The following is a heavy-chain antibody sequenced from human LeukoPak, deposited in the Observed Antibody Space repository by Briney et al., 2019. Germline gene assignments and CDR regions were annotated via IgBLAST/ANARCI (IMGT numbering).Heavy chain of an antibody. CDR2: INPSGGST. Sequence: GASVKVSCKASGYTFTSYYMHWVRQAPGQGLEWMGIINPSGGSTSYAQKFQGRVTMTTDTSTSTAYMELTGLTSDDTAVYYCAREYFYGSGSYYTRGWFDPWGQGTLVTVST. J-gene: IGHJ5*02. CDR1: GYTFTSYY. V-gene: IGHV1-46*01. CDR3: AREYFYGSGSYYTRGWFDP. D-gene: IGHD3-10*01.